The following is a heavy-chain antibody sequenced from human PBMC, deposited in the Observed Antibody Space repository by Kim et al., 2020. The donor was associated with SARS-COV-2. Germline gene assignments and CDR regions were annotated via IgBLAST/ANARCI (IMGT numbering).Heavy chain of an antibody. CDR3: ARESRPGIPVAGTVGGS. J-gene: IGHJ5*01. CDR1: GFTVSSNY. D-gene: IGHD6-19*01. CDR2: IYADGST. V-gene: IGHV3-53*01. Sequence: GGSLRLSCAASGFTVSSNYMSWVRQAPGKGLEWVSVIYADGSTFYADSVKGRFTISRDSSTNTLYLQMNSLRAEDTAVYYCARESRPGIPVAGTVGGSWG.